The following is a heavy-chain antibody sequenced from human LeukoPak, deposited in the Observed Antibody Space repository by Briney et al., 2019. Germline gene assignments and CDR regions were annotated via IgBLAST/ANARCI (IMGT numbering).Heavy chain of an antibody. V-gene: IGHV4-39*01. D-gene: IGHD4-17*01. CDR2: IYYSGSA. Sequence: LETLSLTCTVSGDSTTNSRYYWGWIRQPPGKGLDWIGSIYYSGSAYYNPSLKSRVTMSIDTSKNQFSLRLRSVTATDTAVYFCVRHRGTEAIRNYYYYYMDVWGKGTTVTVSS. J-gene: IGHJ6*03. CDR1: GDSTTNSRYY. CDR3: VRHRGTEAIRNYYYYYMDV.